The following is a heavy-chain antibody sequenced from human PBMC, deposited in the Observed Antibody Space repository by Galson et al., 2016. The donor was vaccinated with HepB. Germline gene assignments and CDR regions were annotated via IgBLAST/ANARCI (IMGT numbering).Heavy chain of an antibody. V-gene: IGHV3-74*01. CDR2: INSDGSNT. CDR1: GFTFSRHW. J-gene: IGHJ3*02. CDR3: AREVVRGTDAFDI. D-gene: IGHD3-10*01. Sequence: SLRLSCAASGFTFSRHWVHWVRRAPGKGLVWVSRINSDGSNTNYADSVKGRFTISRDNAKDTLYLQMNSLRAEDTAVYYCAREVVRGTDAFDIWGQGTMVTVSS.